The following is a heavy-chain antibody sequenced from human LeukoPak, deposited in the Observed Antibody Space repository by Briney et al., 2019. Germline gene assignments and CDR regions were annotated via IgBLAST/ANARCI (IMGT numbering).Heavy chain of an antibody. Sequence: PGGSLRLSCAASGFTFNTYAMSWVRQAPGKGLEWVSSISYSGGSTYYADSVKGRFTISRDNSMNTLYLQMSSLRAEDTAVYYCMRDTAWGQGTLVTVSS. CDR2: ISYSGGST. J-gene: IGHJ5*02. CDR3: MRDTA. V-gene: IGHV3-23*01. D-gene: IGHD5-18*01. CDR1: GFTFNTYA.